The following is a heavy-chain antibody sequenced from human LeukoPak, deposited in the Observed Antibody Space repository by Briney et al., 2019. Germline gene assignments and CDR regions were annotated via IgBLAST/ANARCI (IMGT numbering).Heavy chain of an antibody. Sequence: PSETLSLTCAVYGGSFSDYYWSWIRQPPGKGLEWIGYIYYSGSTNYNPSLKSRVTISVDTSKNQFSLKLSSVTAADTAVYYCARGTGYSSSWPPHWGQGTLVTVSS. J-gene: IGHJ4*02. D-gene: IGHD6-13*01. V-gene: IGHV4-34*01. CDR3: ARGTGYSSSWPPH. CDR1: GGSFSDYY. CDR2: IYYSGST.